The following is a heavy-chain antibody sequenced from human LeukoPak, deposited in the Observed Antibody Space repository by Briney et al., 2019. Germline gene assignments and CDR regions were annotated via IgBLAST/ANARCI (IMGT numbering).Heavy chain of an antibody. CDR2: IWYDGSNK. CDR1: GFTVSSYG. V-gene: IGHV3-33*01. J-gene: IGHJ4*02. Sequence: GGSLRLSCAASGFTVSSYGMHWVRQAPGKGLEWVAVIWYDGSNKYYADSVKGRFAISRDNSKNTLYLQMNSLRAEDTAVYYCATNPYEGVDYWGQGTLVTVFS. D-gene: IGHD3-3*01. CDR3: ATNPYEGVDY.